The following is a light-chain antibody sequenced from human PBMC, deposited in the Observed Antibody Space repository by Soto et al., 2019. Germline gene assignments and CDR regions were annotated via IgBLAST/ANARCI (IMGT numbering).Light chain of an antibody. CDR1: QSISSL. J-gene: IGKJ2*01. CDR2: DAS. Sequence: DIQMTQSPSTLSASVGDRVTITCRASQSISSLLAWYQQKPGKAPRLLIYDASSWESGVPSRVSGSGSGTEFTLTISSLQPEDFATYYCQQYSSFSYTFGQGTRLEIK. V-gene: IGKV1-5*01. CDR3: QQYSSFSYT.